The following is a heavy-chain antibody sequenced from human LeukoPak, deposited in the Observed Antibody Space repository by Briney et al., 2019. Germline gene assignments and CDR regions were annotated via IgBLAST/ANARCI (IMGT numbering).Heavy chain of an antibody. V-gene: IGHV3-23*01. CDR1: GFTFSSYA. CDR3: AKGSLTIWYAFDI. D-gene: IGHD2-8*02. J-gene: IGHJ3*02. Sequence: GGSLRLSCAATGFTFSSYAMSWVRQAPGKGLEWVSTITSSGGSTYYADSVKGRFTISRDNSKNTLFLQTNSLRAEVTAVYHCAKGSLTIWYAFDIWGQGTMVTVSS. CDR2: ITSSGGST.